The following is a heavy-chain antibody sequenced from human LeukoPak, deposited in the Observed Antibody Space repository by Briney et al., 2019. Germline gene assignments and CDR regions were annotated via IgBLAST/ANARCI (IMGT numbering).Heavy chain of an antibody. V-gene: IGHV4-38-2*02. J-gene: IGHJ4*02. CDR1: GYSISSGYY. CDR3: ARAPEYGLYYFDY. CDR2: IYHSGST. Sequence: SETLSLTCTVSGYSISSGYYWGWIRQPPGKGLEWIGSIYHSGSTYYNPSLKSRVTISVDTSKNQFSLKLTSVAAADTAVYYCARAPEYGLYYFDYWGQGTLVTVSS. D-gene: IGHD1-14*01.